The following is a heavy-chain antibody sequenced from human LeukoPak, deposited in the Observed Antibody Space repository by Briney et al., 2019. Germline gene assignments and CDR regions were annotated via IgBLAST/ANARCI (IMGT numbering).Heavy chain of an antibody. V-gene: IGHV3-23*01. D-gene: IGHD5-18*01. CDR2: ISGSGGST. Sequence: GGSLRLSCAASGFTFSSYAMSWVRQAPGKGLEWVSAISGSGGSTYYADSVKGRFTISRDNSKNTLYLQMSSLRAEDTAVYYCAKSYGRSDYYYYYGMDVWGQGTTVTVSS. CDR1: GFTFSSYA. CDR3: AKSYGRSDYYYYYGMDV. J-gene: IGHJ6*02.